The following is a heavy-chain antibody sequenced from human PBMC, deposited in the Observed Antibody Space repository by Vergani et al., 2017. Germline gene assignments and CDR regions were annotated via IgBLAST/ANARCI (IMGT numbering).Heavy chain of an antibody. CDR2: ISAYNGNT. D-gene: IGHD5-24*01. Sequence: QVQLVQSGAEVKKPGASVKVSCKASGYTFTSYGISWVRQAPGQGLEWRGWISAYNGNTNYAQKLQGRVTMTTYTYTSTAYMELRSLRSDDTAVYYCARHVEMAPSRIQDAFDIWGQGTMVTVSS. CDR3: ARHVEMAPSRIQDAFDI. CDR1: GYTFTSYG. V-gene: IGHV1-18*04. J-gene: IGHJ3*02.